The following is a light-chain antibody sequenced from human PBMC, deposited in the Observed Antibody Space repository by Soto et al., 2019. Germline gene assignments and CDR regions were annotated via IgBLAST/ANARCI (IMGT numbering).Light chain of an antibody. Sequence: QPVLTQSPSASASLRASVKLTCTLSSGQSSYAIAWYQQQPGKGPRFLMKLKSDGSHTEGDGIPDRFSGSSSGAERHLTISGLQSDDEGDYYCQAWGTSAVFGGGTQLTV. CDR1: SGQSSYA. CDR3: QAWGTSAV. J-gene: IGLJ7*01. V-gene: IGLV4-69*01. CDR2: LKSDGSH.